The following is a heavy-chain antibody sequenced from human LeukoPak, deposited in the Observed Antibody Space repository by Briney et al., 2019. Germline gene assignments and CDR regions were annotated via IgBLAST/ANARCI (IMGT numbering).Heavy chain of an antibody. D-gene: IGHD3-22*01. V-gene: IGHV1-2*06. CDR3: ARSPNYSDSSGYYYVSDS. J-gene: IGHJ4*02. CDR1: GYTFTGYH. CDR2: INPNSDDT. Sequence: GASVKVSCKASGYTFTGYHIHWARQAPGQGLEWMGRINPNSDDTNYAQRFQGRVTMTRDTSISTAYMELSRLRSDDTAVYYCARSPNYSDSSGYYYVSDSWGQGTLVTVSS.